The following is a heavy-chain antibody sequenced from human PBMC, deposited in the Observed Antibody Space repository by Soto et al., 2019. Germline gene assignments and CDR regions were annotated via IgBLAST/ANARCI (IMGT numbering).Heavy chain of an antibody. V-gene: IGHV1-18*01. Sequence: GXSVKGSCKASGYTFTSYGISWVRQAPGQGLEWMGWISGYNGNTRYKQNFQGRVTMTRDASTGTAYMELRSLRSDDTAVYYCARDIQSADGYYFDLWGQGTLVTVSS. J-gene: IGHJ4*02. D-gene: IGHD2-2*01. CDR3: ARDIQSADGYYFDL. CDR1: GYTFTSYG. CDR2: ISGYNGNT.